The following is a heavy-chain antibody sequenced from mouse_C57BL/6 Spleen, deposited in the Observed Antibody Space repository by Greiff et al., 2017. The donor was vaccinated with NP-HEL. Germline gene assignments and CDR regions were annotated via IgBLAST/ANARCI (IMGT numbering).Heavy chain of an antibody. V-gene: IGHV7-3*01. CDR1: GFTFTDYY. D-gene: IGHD1-1*01. CDR2: IRNKANGYTT. J-gene: IGHJ1*03. Sequence: EVQGVESGGGLVQPGGSLSLSCAASGFTFTDYYMSWVRQPPGKALEWLGFIRNKANGYTTEYSASVKGRFTISRYNSQSILYLQMNALRAEDSATYYCARLVTTVVAPRYFDVWGTGTTVTVSS. CDR3: ARLVTTVVAPRYFDV.